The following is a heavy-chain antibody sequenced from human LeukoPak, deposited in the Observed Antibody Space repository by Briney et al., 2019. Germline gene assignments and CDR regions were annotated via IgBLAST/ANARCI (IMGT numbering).Heavy chain of an antibody. CDR2: ISTTGDRV. CDR1: GFTFSSYE. J-gene: IGHJ4*02. CDR3: ARDTKDY. V-gene: IGHV3-48*03. Sequence: PGGSLRLSCEASGFTFSSYEMNWVRQAPGKGLEWISYISTTGDRVQYADSVKGRFTISRDNTKNSLYLQLNSLRAEDTAIYYCARDTKDYWGQGTLVTVSS. D-gene: IGHD2-8*01.